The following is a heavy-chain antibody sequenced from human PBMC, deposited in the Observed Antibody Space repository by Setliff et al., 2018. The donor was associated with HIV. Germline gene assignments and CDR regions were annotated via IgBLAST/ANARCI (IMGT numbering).Heavy chain of an antibody. Sequence: PSETLSLTCSVSSASIRGHYWSWIRQSPGKGLEWIGNIYYSGNTNYNPSFKSRVTISVDTSKNQFSLRVNSVTAADTAVYYCARSLVPSGYYYGRHAFDIWGQGTKVTVSS. V-gene: IGHV4-59*08. CDR2: IYYSGNT. J-gene: IGHJ3*02. CDR3: ARSLVPSGYYYGRHAFDI. CDR1: SASIRGHY. D-gene: IGHD3-22*01.